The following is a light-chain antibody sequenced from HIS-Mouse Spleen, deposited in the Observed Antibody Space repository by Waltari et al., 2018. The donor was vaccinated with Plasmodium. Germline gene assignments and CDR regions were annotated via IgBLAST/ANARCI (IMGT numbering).Light chain of an antibody. CDR3: YSTDSSGNHRV. J-gene: IGLJ3*02. CDR1: ALPKKY. CDR2: EES. V-gene: IGLV3-10*01. Sequence: SYELTQPPSVSVSPGQTARITCSGDALPKKYAYWYQQKSGQAPVLVIYEESKRPSGIPERFSGSSSGTSATLTISGAQVEDEADYYCYSTDSSGNHRVFGGGTKLTVL.